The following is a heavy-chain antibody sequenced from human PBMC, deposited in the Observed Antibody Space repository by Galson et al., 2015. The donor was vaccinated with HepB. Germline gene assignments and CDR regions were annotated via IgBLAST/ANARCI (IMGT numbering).Heavy chain of an antibody. CDR2: MNPNSGNT. CDR1: GYTFTSYD. Sequence: SVKVSCKASGYTFTSYDINWVRQATGQGLEWMGWMNPNSGNTGYAQKFQGRVTMTRNTSISTAYMELSSLRSEDTAVYYCARGRRYCTGGVCSSPPDYYYFMDVWGKGTSVTVSS. D-gene: IGHD2-8*02. V-gene: IGHV1-8*01. J-gene: IGHJ6*03. CDR3: ARGRRYCTGGVCSSPPDYYYFMDV.